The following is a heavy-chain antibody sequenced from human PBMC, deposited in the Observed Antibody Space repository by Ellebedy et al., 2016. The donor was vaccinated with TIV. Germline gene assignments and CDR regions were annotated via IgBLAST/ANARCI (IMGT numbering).Heavy chain of an antibody. CDR2: ISSSSSYI. Sequence: GESLKISXAASGFTFSSYSMNWVRQAPGKGLEWVSSISSSSSYIYYADSVKGRFTISRDNAKNSLYLQMNSLRAEDTAVYYCARAPPSGYWGQGTLVTVSS. CDR3: ARAPPSGY. CDR1: GFTFSSYS. D-gene: IGHD3-10*01. J-gene: IGHJ4*02. V-gene: IGHV3-21*01.